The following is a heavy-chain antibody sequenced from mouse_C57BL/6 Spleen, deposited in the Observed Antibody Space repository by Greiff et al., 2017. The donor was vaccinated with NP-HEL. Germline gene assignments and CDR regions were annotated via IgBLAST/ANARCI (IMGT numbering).Heavy chain of an antibody. CDR1: GFTFTDYY. D-gene: IGHD3-2*02. CDR2: IRNKANGYTT. CDR3: ASFLDSSGYVGCAY. J-gene: IGHJ3*01. V-gene: IGHV7-3*01. Sequence: EVRLVESGGGLVQPGGSLSLSCAASGFTFTDYYMSWVRQPPGKALEWLGFIRNKANGYTTEYSASVKGRFTISRDNSQSILYLQMNALRAEDSATYYCASFLDSSGYVGCAYWGQGTLVTVSA.